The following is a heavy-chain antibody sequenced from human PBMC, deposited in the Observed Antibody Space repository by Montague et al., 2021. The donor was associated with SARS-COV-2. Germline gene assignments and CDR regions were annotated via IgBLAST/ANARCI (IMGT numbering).Heavy chain of an antibody. Sequence: SETLSLTCAVHTTSFSGYYRGWIRQSPGKGLERIGETDQSGKTHXNPTLKSRVTISADTSKSQFSLKLNSGTAADTAVYDCVRGWGSWFHWGQGTLVTVSP. J-gene: IGHJ4*02. V-gene: IGHV4-34*01. CDR2: TDQSGKT. D-gene: IGHD3-16*01. CDR1: TTSFSGYY. CDR3: VRGWGSWFH.